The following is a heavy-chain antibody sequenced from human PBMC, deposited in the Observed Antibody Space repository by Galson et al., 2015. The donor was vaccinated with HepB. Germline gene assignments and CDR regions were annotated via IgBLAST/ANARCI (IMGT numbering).Heavy chain of an antibody. D-gene: IGHD2-2*01. J-gene: IGHJ6*03. Sequence: SLRLSCAASAFTFSNFGMNWVRQAPGKGLEWVAFIWYDGSKKFYADSVKGRFTISRDNSNNTLYLQMSSLKAEDTAVYYCARDQSIGVVAPYYYYYMDVWGKGTTVTVSS. V-gene: IGHV3-33*01. CDR1: AFTFSNFG. CDR2: IWYDGSKK. CDR3: ARDQSIGVVAPYYYYYMDV.